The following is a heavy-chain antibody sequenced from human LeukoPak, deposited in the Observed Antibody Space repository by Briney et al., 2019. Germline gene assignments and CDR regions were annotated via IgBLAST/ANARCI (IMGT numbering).Heavy chain of an antibody. Sequence: PSETLSLTCAAYGGSFSGYYWSWIRQPPGKGLEWIGEINHSGSTNYNPSLKSRVTISVDTSKNQFSLKLSSVTAADTAVYYCARGTLYSGWSYYFDYWGQGSQVTVSS. J-gene: IGHJ4*02. V-gene: IGHV4-34*01. CDR1: GGSFSGYY. D-gene: IGHD6-19*01. CDR3: ARGTLYSGWSYYFDY. CDR2: INHSGST.